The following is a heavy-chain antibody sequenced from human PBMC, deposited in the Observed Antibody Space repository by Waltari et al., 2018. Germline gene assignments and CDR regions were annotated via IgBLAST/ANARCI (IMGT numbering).Heavy chain of an antibody. Sequence: VESGGDLVQPGGSLRLFCAASGVSFSQSWRSGVRQSPGKGLEWVATIKHDGTDKYYVDSVKGRFTVSRDNAKSSLYLQMNSLRVEDTAIYYCARDQADGTIAYFEYWGQGTLVTVSS. CDR3: ARDQADGTIAYFEY. V-gene: IGHV3-7*01. CDR1: GVSFSQSW. CDR2: IKHDGTDK. J-gene: IGHJ4*02. D-gene: IGHD6-13*01.